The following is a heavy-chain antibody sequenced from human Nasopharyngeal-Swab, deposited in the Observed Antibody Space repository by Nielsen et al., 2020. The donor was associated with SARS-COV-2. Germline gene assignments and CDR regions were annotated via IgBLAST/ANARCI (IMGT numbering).Heavy chain of an antibody. V-gene: IGHV3-23*01. CDR3: AKDLGTRYCSGSLCFDRYFDT. CDR2: ISGSGAKT. CDR1: GFSFNNYA. D-gene: IGHD2-8*02. Sequence: GESLKISCAASGFSFNNYAMTWVRQAPGKGLDWVSAISGSGAKTYSADSVKGRFTISRDNSKNTVYLQMTSLTAEDSALYYCAKDLGTRYCSGSLCFDRYFDTWGQGTPVTVSS. J-gene: IGHJ5*02.